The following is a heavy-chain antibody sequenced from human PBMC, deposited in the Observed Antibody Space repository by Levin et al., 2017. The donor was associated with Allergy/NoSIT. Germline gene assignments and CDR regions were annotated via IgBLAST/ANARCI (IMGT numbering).Heavy chain of an antibody. D-gene: IGHD3-9*01. V-gene: IGHV3-21*06. CDR3: ARGLKILTTGSLYHNAMDA. CDR2: ISRRSSYI. Sequence: GGSLRLSCAASTFLFSDYTMNWVRQAPGKGLEWVASISRRSSYIYYADSVKGRFTISRDNAKNSVSLRMNSLRAEDTAVYYCARGLKILTTGSLYHNAMDAWGQGTTVSVSS. J-gene: IGHJ6*02. CDR1: TFLFSDYT.